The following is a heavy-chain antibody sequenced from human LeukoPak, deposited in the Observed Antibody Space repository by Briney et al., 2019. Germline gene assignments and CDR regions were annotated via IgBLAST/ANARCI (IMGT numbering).Heavy chain of an antibody. J-gene: IGHJ4*02. V-gene: IGHV3-9*01. D-gene: IGHD3-22*01. CDR2: ISWNSGSI. Sequence: GGSLRLSCAGSGFIFNNYAMHWVRQAPGKGLEWVSGISWNSGSIGYADSVKGRFTISRDNAKNSLYLQMNSLRAEDTALYYCAKAGGVDYYDSSCYELWGQGTLVTVSS. CDR3: AKAGGVDYYDSSCYEL. CDR1: GFIFNNYA.